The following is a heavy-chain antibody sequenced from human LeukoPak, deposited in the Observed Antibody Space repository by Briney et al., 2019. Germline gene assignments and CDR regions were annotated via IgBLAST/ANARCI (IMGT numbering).Heavy chain of an antibody. CDR1: GGSISSGDYY. J-gene: IGHJ4*02. Sequence: SETLSLTCTVSGGSISSGDYYWSWIRQPPGKGLEWIGYIYYSGSTNYNPSLKSRVTISVDTSKNQFSLKLSSVTAADTAVYYCARGYDFWSGKPFDYWGQGTLVTVSS. V-gene: IGHV4-30-4*01. CDR3: ARGYDFWSGKPFDY. CDR2: IYYSGST. D-gene: IGHD3-3*01.